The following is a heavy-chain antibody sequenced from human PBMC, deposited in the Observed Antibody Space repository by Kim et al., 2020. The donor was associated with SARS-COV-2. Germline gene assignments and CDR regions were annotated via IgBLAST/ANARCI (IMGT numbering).Heavy chain of an antibody. CDR3: ARALKEAAFDI. CDR1: GFTFSSYG. V-gene: IGHV3-33*07. CDR2: IWYDGSNK. J-gene: IGHJ3*02. Sequence: GGSLRLSCAASGFTFSSYGMYWVRQAPGKGLEWVAVIWYDGSNKYYADSVKGRFTISGDNSKNTLYLQMNSLRADDTAVYYCARALKEAAFDIWGQGTM.